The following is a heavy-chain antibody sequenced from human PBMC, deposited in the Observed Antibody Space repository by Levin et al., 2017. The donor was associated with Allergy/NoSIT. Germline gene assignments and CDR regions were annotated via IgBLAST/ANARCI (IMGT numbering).Heavy chain of an antibody. CDR3: ARIYTANDY. CDR2: IKQDGSEK. D-gene: IGHD5-18*01. CDR1: GFTFSSYW. J-gene: IGHJ4*02. Sequence: AGESLKISCAASGFTFSSYWMSWVRQAPGKGLEWVANIKQDGSEKYYVDSVKGRFTISRDNAKNSLYLQMNSLRAEDTAVYYCARIYTANDYWGQGTLVTVSS. V-gene: IGHV3-7*04.